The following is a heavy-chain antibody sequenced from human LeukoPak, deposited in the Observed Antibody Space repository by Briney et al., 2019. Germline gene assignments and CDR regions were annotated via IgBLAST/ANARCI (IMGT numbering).Heavy chain of an antibody. D-gene: IGHD2-2*01. J-gene: IGHJ3*02. V-gene: IGHV4-31*03. CDR2: IYYSGST. Sequence: SETLSLTCIVSGGSISSGDYYWSWIRQHPGKGLEWIGYIYYSGSTYYNPSLKSRVTISVDTSKNQFSLKLSSVTAADTAVYYCARAPIVVVPAAPHDAFDIWGQGTMVTVSS. CDR3: ARAPIVVVPAAPHDAFDI. CDR1: GGSISSGDYY.